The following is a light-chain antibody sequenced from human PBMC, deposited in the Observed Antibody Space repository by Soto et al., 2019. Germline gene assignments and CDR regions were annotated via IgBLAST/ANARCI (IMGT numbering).Light chain of an antibody. CDR3: SSYAGSVYV. J-gene: IGLJ1*01. V-gene: IGLV2-8*01. CDR2: EVS. CDR1: SGDVGGYNY. Sequence: QSALTQPPSASGSPGQSVTISCTGTSGDVGGYNYVSWYQQHPGKAPKLMIYEVSKRPSGVPDRFSGSKSGNTASLTVSGLQAEDEADYYCSSYAGSVYVFGTGTKVTVL.